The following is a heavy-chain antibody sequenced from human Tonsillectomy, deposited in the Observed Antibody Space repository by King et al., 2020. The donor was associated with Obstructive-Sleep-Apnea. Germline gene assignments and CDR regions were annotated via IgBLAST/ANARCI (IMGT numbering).Heavy chain of an antibody. Sequence: VQLVESGAEMKKPGESLKISCTATGYSFTNSWIGWVRQMPGKGLEWVGIIYPGDSDTRYSPSFQGQVTMSADKSFSTAYLQWSSLKASDTAMYYCERLIQGDFGFDPWGQGTLVTVAS. D-gene: IGHD2-21*02. CDR1: GYSFTNSW. CDR2: IYPGDSDT. J-gene: IGHJ5*02. CDR3: ERLIQGDFGFDP. V-gene: IGHV5-51*01.